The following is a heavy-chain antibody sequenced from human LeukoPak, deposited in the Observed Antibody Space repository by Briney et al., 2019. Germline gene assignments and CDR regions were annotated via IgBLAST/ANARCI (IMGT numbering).Heavy chain of an antibody. V-gene: IGHV1-18*01. D-gene: IGHD3-22*01. Sequence: ASVKVSCKASGYTFTSYGISRVRQAPGQGLEWMGWISAYNGNTNYAQKLQGRVTITTDTSTSTAYMELRSLRSDDTAVYYCARDRYGYDSRGYYNFDYWGQGTLVTVSS. CDR1: GYTFTSYG. J-gene: IGHJ4*02. CDR3: ARDRYGYDSRGYYNFDY. CDR2: ISAYNGNT.